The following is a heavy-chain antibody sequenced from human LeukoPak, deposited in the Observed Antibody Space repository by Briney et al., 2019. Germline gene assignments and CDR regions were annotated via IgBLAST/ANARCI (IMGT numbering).Heavy chain of an antibody. D-gene: IGHD3-22*01. CDR1: GYSISSGYY. Sequence: PSETLSLTCAVSGYSISSGYYWGWIRQPPGKGLEWIGSIYYSGSTYYNPSLKSRVTISVDTSKNQFSLKLNSVTAADTAVYYCAREEYYYDSSGFDYWGQGTLVTVSS. CDR2: IYYSGST. J-gene: IGHJ4*02. CDR3: AREEYYYDSSGFDY. V-gene: IGHV4-38-2*02.